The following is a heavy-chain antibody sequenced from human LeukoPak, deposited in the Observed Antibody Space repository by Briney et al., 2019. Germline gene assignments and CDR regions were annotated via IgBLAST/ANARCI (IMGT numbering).Heavy chain of an antibody. CDR3: AREVGYDSSGYFVY. CDR1: GFTFGNYA. D-gene: IGHD3-22*01. CDR2: ILGSGDST. V-gene: IGHV3-23*01. Sequence: PGGSLRLSCAASGFTFGNYAMSWVRQTPGKGLEWVSAILGSGDSTYYPDPVKGRFTISRDNSRNTLDLQMNSLRADDTAVYYCAREVGYDSSGYFVYWGQGTLVTVSS. J-gene: IGHJ4*02.